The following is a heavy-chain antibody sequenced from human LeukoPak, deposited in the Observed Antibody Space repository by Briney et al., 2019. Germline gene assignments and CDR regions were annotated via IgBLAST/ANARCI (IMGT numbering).Heavy chain of an antibody. CDR1: GGTFSSYA. J-gene: IGHJ4*02. D-gene: IGHD3-10*01. V-gene: IGHV1-69*13. CDR3: ARGGAYYYGSGSPSGVVFDY. CDR2: IIPIFGTA. Sequence: ASVKVSCKASGGTFSSYAISWVRQAPGQGLEWMGGIIPIFGTANYAQKFQGRVTITADESTSTAYMELSSLRSEDTAVYYCARGGAYYYGSGSPSGVVFDYWGQGTLVTVSS.